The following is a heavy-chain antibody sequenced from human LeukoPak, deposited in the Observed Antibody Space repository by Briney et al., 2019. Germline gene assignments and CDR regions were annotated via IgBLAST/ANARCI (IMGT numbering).Heavy chain of an antibody. Sequence: GGSLRLSCAASGFTFSSYGMHWVRQAPGKGLEWVAFIRYDGSNKYYADSVKGRLTISKDNSKNTLYLQMNSLRAEDTAVYYCAKDSTRITMVRGAQYSDYWGQGTLVTVSS. CDR3: AKDSTRITMVRGAQYSDY. CDR2: IRYDGSNK. D-gene: IGHD3-10*01. V-gene: IGHV3-30*02. J-gene: IGHJ4*02. CDR1: GFTFSSYG.